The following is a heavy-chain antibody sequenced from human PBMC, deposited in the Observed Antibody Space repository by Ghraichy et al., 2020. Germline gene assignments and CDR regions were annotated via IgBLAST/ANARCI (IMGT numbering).Heavy chain of an antibody. CDR3: AGGSYYGDYWESFDY. J-gene: IGHJ4*02. V-gene: IGHV3-9*01. CDR1: GFTFDDYA. CDR2: ISWNSGSI. Sequence: GGSLRLSCAASGFTFDDYAMHWVRQAPGKGLEWVSGISWNSGSIGYADSVKGRFTISRDNAKNSLYLQMNSLRAEDTALYYCAGGSYYGDYWESFDYWGQGTLVTVSS. D-gene: IGHD4-17*01.